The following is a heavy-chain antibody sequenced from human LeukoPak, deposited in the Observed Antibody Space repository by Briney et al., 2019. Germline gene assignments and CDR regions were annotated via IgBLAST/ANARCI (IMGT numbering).Heavy chain of an antibody. CDR1: GFTFTGYA. D-gene: IGHD5-18*01. V-gene: IGHV3-23*01. Sequence: QSGGSLRLSCAASGFTFTGYAMSWVRQAPGKGLEWVSAISGSGHSTDYADSVKGRFTISRDNSKNTLYLQMNSLRAEDTAVYYCATTSQRGYSYGHLGYWGQGTLVTVSS. CDR3: ATTSQRGYSYGHLGY. J-gene: IGHJ4*02. CDR2: ISGSGHST.